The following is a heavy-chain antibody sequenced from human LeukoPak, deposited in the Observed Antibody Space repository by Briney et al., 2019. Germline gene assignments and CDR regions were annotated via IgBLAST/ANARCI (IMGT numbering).Heavy chain of an antibody. CDR3: AKVRDTRDWYKDAFDI. D-gene: IGHD6-19*01. CDR2: ITGTGGST. CDR1: GFTFSSYA. Sequence: GGSLRLSCAASGFTFSSYAMSWVRQAPGKGLEWVSAITGTGGSTYYVASVKGRFTVSRDNSKNTLYLQMSSLRAEDTAMYYCAKVRDTRDWYKDAFDIWGQGTRVTVSS. J-gene: IGHJ3*02. V-gene: IGHV3-23*01.